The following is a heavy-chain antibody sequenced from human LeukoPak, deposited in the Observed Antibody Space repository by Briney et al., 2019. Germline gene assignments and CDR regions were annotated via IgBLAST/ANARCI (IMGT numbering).Heavy chain of an antibody. Sequence: GESLKISCKGSGYSFTSYWIGWVRQMPGKGLEWMGIIYPGDSDTRYSPSFQGHVTISADKSISTAYLQWSSLKASDTAMYYCARHEGTYYYDSSGYWIPDYWGQGTLVTVSS. CDR2: IYPGDSDT. J-gene: IGHJ4*02. D-gene: IGHD3-22*01. CDR3: ARHEGTYYYDSSGYWIPDY. CDR1: GYSFTSYW. V-gene: IGHV5-51*01.